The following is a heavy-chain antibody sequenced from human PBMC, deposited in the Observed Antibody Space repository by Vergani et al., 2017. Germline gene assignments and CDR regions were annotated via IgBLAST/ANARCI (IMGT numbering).Heavy chain of an antibody. D-gene: IGHD1-1*01. CDR3: ARAIFRRVHGKSWYFDL. CDR2: IIPILGIA. CDR1: GGTFSSYT. V-gene: IGHV1-69*02. Sequence: QVQLVQSGAEVKKPGSSVKVSCKASGGTFSSYTISWVRQAPGQGLEWMGRIIPILGIANYAQKFQGRVTITADKSTSTAYMELSSLRSEDTAVYYCARAIFRRVHGKSWYFDLWGRGTLVTVSS. J-gene: IGHJ2*01.